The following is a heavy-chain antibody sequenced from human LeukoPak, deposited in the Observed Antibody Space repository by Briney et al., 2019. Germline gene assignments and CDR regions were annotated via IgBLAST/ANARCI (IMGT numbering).Heavy chain of an antibody. V-gene: IGHV4-34*01. CDR3: AIMGRNYYYYMDV. CDR2: INHSGST. J-gene: IGHJ6*03. Sequence: PSETLSLTCTISGGSISDYYWGWIRQPPGKGLEWIGEINHSGSTNYNPSLKSRVTISVDTSKNQFSLKLSSVTAADTAVYYCAIMGRNYYYYMDVWGKGTTVTVSS. CDR1: GGSISDYY. D-gene: IGHD2-15*01.